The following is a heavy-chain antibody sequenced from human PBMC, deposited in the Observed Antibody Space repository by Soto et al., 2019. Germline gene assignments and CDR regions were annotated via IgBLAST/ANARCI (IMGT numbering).Heavy chain of an antibody. J-gene: IGHJ4*02. D-gene: IGHD5-18*01. CDR3: ASNSYGYNFHDY. V-gene: IGHV4-30-4*01. CDR2: IYYSGST. Sequence: PSETLSLTCTVSAGSISIGRYYWSWIPQLPGKGLEWIEYIYYSGSTYYNPSLKSRVTISVDTSKTQFSLKLSSVTAADTAVYYCASNSYGYNFHDYGGQETLVTGSS. CDR1: AGSISIGRYY.